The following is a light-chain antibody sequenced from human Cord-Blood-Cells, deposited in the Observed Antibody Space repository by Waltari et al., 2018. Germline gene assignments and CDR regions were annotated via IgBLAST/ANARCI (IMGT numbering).Light chain of an antibody. CDR2: DAS. V-gene: IGKV3-11*01. CDR3: QQRSNWPRGGFT. CDR1: QRVSSY. Sequence: EIVLTQSPAPLSLSPGERALHSSRTSQRVSSYLAWYQQKPGQAPRLLIYDASNRATGIPARFSGSGAGTAFTLTISSLEPEDFVVYYCQQRSNWPRGGFTFGPGTKVDIK. J-gene: IGKJ3*01.